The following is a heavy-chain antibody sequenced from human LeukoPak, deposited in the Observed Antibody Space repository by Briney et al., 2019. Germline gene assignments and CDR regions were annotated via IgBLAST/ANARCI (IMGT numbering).Heavy chain of an antibody. CDR1: GFTFSSYA. Sequence: GGSLRLSCAASGFTFSSYAMHWVRQAPGKGLEWVAVISYDGSNKYYADSVKGRFTISRDNSKNTLYLQMNSLRAEDTAVYYCARVGHPVKYYYYMDVWGKGTTVTVSS. V-gene: IGHV3-30*04. CDR3: ARVGHPVKYYYYMDV. J-gene: IGHJ6*03. CDR2: ISYDGSNK.